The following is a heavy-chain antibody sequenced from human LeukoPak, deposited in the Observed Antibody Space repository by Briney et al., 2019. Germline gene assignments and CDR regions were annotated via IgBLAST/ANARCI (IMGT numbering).Heavy chain of an antibody. CDR2: ISYDGSNK. D-gene: IGHD3-10*01. Sequence: PGGSLRLSCAASGFTFSSYGMHWVRQAPGKGLEWVAVISYDGSNKYYADSVKGRFTISRDNSKNTLYLQMNSLRAEDTAVYYCARDPMVQGAPYYFDYWGQGTPVTVSS. V-gene: IGHV3-30-3*01. CDR3: ARDPMVQGAPYYFDY. J-gene: IGHJ4*02. CDR1: GFTFSSYG.